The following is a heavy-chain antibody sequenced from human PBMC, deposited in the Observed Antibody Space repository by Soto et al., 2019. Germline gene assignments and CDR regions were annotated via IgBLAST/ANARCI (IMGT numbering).Heavy chain of an antibody. CDR1: GFTFSDYY. J-gene: IGHJ4*02. D-gene: IGHD1-26*01. CDR2: ISSSSSYT. V-gene: IGHV3-11*06. Sequence: CGSLRLSCAASGFTFSDYYMSWIRQAPGKGLEWVSYISSSSSYTNYADSVRGRFTISRDNAKNSLYLQMNSLRAEDTAVYYCARAEVGATIFDYWGQGTLVNVSS. CDR3: ARAEVGATIFDY.